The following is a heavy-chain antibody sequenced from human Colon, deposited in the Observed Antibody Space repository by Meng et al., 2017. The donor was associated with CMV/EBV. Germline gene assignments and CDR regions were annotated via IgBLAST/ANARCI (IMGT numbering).Heavy chain of an antibody. CDR3: ACYSSSGYYFDY. CDR2: ISRDNNYI. Sequence: GGSLRLSCAASGFIFSDYSMDWVRQAPGKGLEWVSSISRDNNYIFYEDSIQGRFTISRENAKNSLYLQMNSLRAEDTAVYYCACYSSSGYYFDYWGRGTLVTVSS. D-gene: IGHD3-22*01. J-gene: IGHJ4*02. CDR1: GFIFSDYS. V-gene: IGHV3-21*01.